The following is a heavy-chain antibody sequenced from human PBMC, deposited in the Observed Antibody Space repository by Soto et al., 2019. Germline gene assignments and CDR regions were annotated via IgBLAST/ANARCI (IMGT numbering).Heavy chain of an antibody. V-gene: IGHV3-48*03. CDR2: ISSSGSTI. CDR3: ARDVPQYLHYGIDV. CDR1: GFTFSSYE. D-gene: IGHD6-6*01. Sequence: GGSLRLSCAASGFTFSSYEMNWVRQAPGKGLEWVSYISSSGSTIYYADSVKGRFTISRDNTKNSLYLQMNSLRAEDTAVYYCARDVPQYLHYGIDVWSQGTTVTVSS. J-gene: IGHJ6*02.